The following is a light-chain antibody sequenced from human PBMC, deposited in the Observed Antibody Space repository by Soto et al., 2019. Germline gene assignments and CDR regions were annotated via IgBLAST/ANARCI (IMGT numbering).Light chain of an antibody. Sequence: DIVMTQSPDSLAVSLGERATINCKSSQSVLYSSNNKNYLAWYQQKPGQPPKLLIYWASTRESGVPDRFSGSAAGTDLTLTISSLQAEDGAVYYCQQYYSTPGTFGQGTKVEIK. CDR3: QQYYSTPGT. CDR2: WAS. CDR1: QSVLYSSNNKNY. V-gene: IGKV4-1*01. J-gene: IGKJ1*01.